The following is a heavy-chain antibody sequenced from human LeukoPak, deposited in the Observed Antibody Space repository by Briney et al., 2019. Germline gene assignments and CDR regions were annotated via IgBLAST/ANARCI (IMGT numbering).Heavy chain of an antibody. J-gene: IGHJ4*02. CDR3: ARDPLSGYGEYYFDY. D-gene: IGHD3-10*01. CDR1: GFTFSSYS. CDR2: ISSSSSYI. V-gene: IGHV3-21*01. Sequence: PGGSLRLSCAASGFTFSSYSMNWVRQAPGKGLEWVSSISSSSSYIYYADSVKGRFTTSRDNAKNSLYLQMNSLRAEDTAVYYCARDPLSGYGEYYFDYWGQGTLVTVSS.